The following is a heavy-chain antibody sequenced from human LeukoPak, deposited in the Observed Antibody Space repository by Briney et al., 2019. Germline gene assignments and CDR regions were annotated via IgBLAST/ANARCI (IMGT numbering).Heavy chain of an antibody. CDR1: GFTFSSYA. CDR3: EANYCGGDCRDY. CDR2: ISCDGSNK. V-gene: IGHV3-30-3*01. Sequence: GRSLRLSCAASGFTFSSYAMHWVRQAPGKGLEWVAVISCDGSNKYYADSVKGRFTISRDNSKNTLYLQMNSLRAEDTAVYYCEANYCGGDCRDYWGQGTLVTVSS. D-gene: IGHD2-21*01. J-gene: IGHJ4*02.